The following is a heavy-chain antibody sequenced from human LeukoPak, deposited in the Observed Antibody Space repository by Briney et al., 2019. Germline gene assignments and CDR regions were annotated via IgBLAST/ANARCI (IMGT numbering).Heavy chain of an antibody. D-gene: IGHD5-24*01. Sequence: SETLSLTCAVYGGSFSGYYWSWIRQPPGKGLEWIGEINHSGSTNYNPSLKSRVTISVDTSKNQFSLKLSSVTAADTAVYYCARGREDGYNLYYFDYWGQGTLVTVSS. CDR3: ARGREDGYNLYYFDY. J-gene: IGHJ4*02. V-gene: IGHV4-34*01. CDR2: INHSGST. CDR1: GGSFSGYY.